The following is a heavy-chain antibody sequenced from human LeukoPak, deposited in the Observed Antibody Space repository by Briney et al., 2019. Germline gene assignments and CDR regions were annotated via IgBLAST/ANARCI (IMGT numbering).Heavy chain of an antibody. V-gene: IGHV3-23*01. CDR3: AKDTSLYGYNYAFDI. Sequence: GGSLRLSCAASGFTFSSYAMSWVRQAPGKGLEWVSAISGSGGSTYYADSVKGRFTISRDNSKNTLYLRMNSLRAEDTAVYYCAKDTSLYGYNYAFDIWGQGTMVTVSS. CDR2: ISGSGGST. CDR1: GFTFSSYA. D-gene: IGHD5-24*01. J-gene: IGHJ3*02.